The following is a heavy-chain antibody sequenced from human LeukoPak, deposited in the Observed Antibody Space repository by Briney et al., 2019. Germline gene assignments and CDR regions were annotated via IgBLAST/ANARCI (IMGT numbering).Heavy chain of an antibody. CDR1: GFTFSTYA. CDR2: ISGSGGGT. D-gene: IGHD4-17*01. Sequence: GGSLRLSCAASGFTFSTYAMSWVRQAAGKGLEWVSLISGSGGGTYYADSVRGRFTISRDNSKNTLYLQLNSLRVEDTAVYYCTTMPTVGTTAAGPWYFDLWGRGTLVTVSS. V-gene: IGHV3-23*01. J-gene: IGHJ2*01. CDR3: TTMPTVGTTAAGPWYFDL.